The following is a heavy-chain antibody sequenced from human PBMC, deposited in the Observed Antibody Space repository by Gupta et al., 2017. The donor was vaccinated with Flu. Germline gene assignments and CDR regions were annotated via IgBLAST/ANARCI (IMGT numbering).Heavy chain of an antibody. CDR1: GFTFSSYS. J-gene: IGHJ4*02. V-gene: IGHV3-21*01. Sequence: EVQLVESGGGLVKPGGSLRLSCAASGFTFSSYSMNWVRQAPGKGLEWVSSISSSSSYIYYADSVKGRFTISRDNAKNSLYLQMNSLRAEDTAVYYCAREYWEMATINYFDYWGQGTLVTVSS. D-gene: IGHD5-24*01. CDR3: AREYWEMATINYFDY. CDR2: ISSSSSYI.